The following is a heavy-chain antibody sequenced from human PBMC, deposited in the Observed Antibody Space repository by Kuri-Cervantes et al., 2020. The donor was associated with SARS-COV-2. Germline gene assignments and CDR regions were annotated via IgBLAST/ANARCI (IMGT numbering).Heavy chain of an antibody. CDR3: ARGAAMGDPRWFDP. CDR2: IYYSGST. D-gene: IGHD2-2*01. CDR1: GGSISSSSYY. V-gene: IGHV4-39*01. J-gene: IGHJ5*02. Sequence: GSLRLSCTVSGGSISSSSYYWGWIRQPPGKGLEWIGSIYYSGSTYYNPSLKSRVTISVDTSKNQFSLKLSSVTAADTAVYYCARGAAMGDPRWFDPWGQGTLVTVSS.